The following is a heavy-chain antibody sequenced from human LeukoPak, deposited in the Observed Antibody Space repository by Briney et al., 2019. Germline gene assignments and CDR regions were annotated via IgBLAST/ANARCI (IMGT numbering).Heavy chain of an antibody. Sequence: PGGSLRLSCAASGFTVSNNHMSWVRQAPGKGLEWVSLIYSHGGTNYADSVKGRFTISRDNAENSLSLQMNSLRAEDTAVYYCARDRFFGSSKLMDVWGKGTTVTVSS. V-gene: IGHV3-66*01. J-gene: IGHJ6*03. CDR2: IYSHGGT. CDR1: GFTVSNNH. CDR3: ARDRFFGSSKLMDV. D-gene: IGHD3-3*01.